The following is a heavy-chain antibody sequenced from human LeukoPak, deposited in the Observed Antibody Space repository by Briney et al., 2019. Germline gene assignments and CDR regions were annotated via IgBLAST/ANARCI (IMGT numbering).Heavy chain of an antibody. CDR1: GYTFTGYY. CDR3: ARGSYYYGSGFKDTNWFDP. D-gene: IGHD3-10*01. J-gene: IGHJ5*02. CDR2: INPNSGGT. Sequence: GASVKVSRKASGYTFTGYYMHWVRQAPGQGLEWMGWINPNSGGTNYAQKFQGWVTMTRDTSISTAYMELSRLRSDDTAVYYCARGSYYYGSGFKDTNWFDPWGQGTLVTVSS. V-gene: IGHV1-2*04.